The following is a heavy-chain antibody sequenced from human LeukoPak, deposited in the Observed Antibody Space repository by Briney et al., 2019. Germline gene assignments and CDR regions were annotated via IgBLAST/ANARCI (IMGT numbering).Heavy chain of an antibody. CDR2: VDPEDGET. V-gene: IGHV1-69-2*01. CDR1: GYTFTDYY. J-gene: IGHJ3*02. D-gene: IGHD2-21*01. Sequence: ASVKVSCKVSGYTFTDYYMHWVQQAPGKGLEWMGLVDPEDGETIYAEKFQGRVTITADTSTDTAYMELSSLRSEGTAVYYCASLAYCGGDCYGEDAFDIWGQGTMVTVSS. CDR3: ASLAYCGGDCYGEDAFDI.